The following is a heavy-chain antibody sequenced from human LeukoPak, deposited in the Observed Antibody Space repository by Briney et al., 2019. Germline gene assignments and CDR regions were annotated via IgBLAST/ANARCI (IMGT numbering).Heavy chain of an antibody. V-gene: IGHV1-8*01. CDR3: ASMIFGVVTNSNWFDP. J-gene: IGHJ5*02. CDR2: TNPNIGTT. CDR1: GYTFRSHD. Sequence: ASVKVSCKASGYTFRSHDINWVRQATGQGLEWMGWTNPNIGTTGYAQKFQGRVTMTRDTSVSTAYMELSSLRSEDTAVYYCASMIFGVVTNSNWFDPWGQGTLVTVSS. D-gene: IGHD3/OR15-3a*01.